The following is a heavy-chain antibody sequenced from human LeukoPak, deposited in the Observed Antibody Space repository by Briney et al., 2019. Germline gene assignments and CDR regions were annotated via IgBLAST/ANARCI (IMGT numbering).Heavy chain of an antibody. CDR2: ISGGSRTI. J-gene: IGHJ4*02. Sequence: XLXXXXSGFXXXDYYMTWIRQAPGKGLEWVSSISGGSRTINYADSVKGRFTTSRDNAKNSLFLQVNSLRAEDTAVYYCARAGQSDYWGQGTLVTVSS. CDR1: GFXXXDYY. CDR3: ARAGQSDY. V-gene: IGHV3-11*01.